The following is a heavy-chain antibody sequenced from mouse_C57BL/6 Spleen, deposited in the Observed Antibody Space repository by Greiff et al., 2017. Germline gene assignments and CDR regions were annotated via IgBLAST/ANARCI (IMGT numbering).Heavy chain of an antibody. D-gene: IGHD4-1*01. CDR2: IDPENGDT. CDR1: GFNIKDDY. Sequence: EVKLMESGAELVRPGASVKLSCTASGFNIKDDYMHWVKQRPEQGLEWIGWIDPENGDTEYASKFQGKATITADTSSNTAYLQLSSLTSEDTAVYYCTTPLGGFAYWGQGTLVTVSA. J-gene: IGHJ3*01. CDR3: TTPLGGFAY. V-gene: IGHV14-4*01.